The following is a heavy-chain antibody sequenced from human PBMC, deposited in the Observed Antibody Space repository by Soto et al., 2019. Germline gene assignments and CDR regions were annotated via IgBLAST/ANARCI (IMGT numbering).Heavy chain of an antibody. Sequence: GASVKVSCKASRDPFNSYAITWVRQAPGQGLEWMGGIIPILGTTKYAQKFQGRVALTADESTSTAYMELSSLRSEDRAVYYCAAGGKNGYIKWGQGTQVTVSS. CDR3: AAGGKNGYIK. J-gene: IGHJ4*02. CDR1: RDPFNSYA. V-gene: IGHV1-69*13. CDR2: IIPILGTT. D-gene: IGHD5-12*01.